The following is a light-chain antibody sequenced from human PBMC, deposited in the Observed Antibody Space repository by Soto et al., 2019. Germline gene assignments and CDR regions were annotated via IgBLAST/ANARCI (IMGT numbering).Light chain of an antibody. Sequence: EIVLTQSPATLSLSPGERATLSCRASQSVNSYLAWYQQKPGQAPRLLIYDASNRATGIPARFSGTGSGTDFTLTISRLEPEDFAVYYCQQYGSSPYTFGLGTKLEIK. CDR2: DAS. J-gene: IGKJ2*01. CDR1: QSVNSY. CDR3: QQYGSSPYT. V-gene: IGKV3-11*01.